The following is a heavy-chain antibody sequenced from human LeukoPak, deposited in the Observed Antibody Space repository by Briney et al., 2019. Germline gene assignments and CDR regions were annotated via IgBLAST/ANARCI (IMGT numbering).Heavy chain of an antibody. V-gene: IGHV3-23*01. J-gene: IGHJ4*02. CDR3: AKGISGYYFSNSFDY. CDR1: GYTFTGYY. Sequence: SCKASGYTFTGYYMHWVRQAPGKGLEWVSAISGSGGSTYYADSVKGRFTISRDNSKNTLYLQMNSLRAEDTAVYYCAKGISGYYFSNSFDYWGQGTLVTVSS. D-gene: IGHD3-22*01. CDR2: ISGSGGST.